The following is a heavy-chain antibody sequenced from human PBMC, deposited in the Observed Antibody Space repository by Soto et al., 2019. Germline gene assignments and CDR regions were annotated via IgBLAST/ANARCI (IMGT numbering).Heavy chain of an antibody. CDR2: ISYDGSNK. D-gene: IGHD6-6*01. V-gene: IGHV3-30-3*01. J-gene: IGHJ4*02. CDR3: ARGESWEYSSSSGDY. Sequence: QVQLVESGGGVVQPGRSLRLSCAASGFTFSSYAMHWVRQAPGKGLEWVAVISYDGSNKYYADSVKGRFTISRDNSKNTLYLQMNSLRAEDTAVYYCARGESWEYSSSSGDYWGQGTLFTVSS. CDR1: GFTFSSYA.